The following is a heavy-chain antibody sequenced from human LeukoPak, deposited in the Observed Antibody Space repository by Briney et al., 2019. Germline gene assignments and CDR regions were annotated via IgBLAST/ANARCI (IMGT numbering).Heavy chain of an antibody. CDR3: ARDGDCSGGSCYSAHYYYGMDV. CDR2: ISYDGSNK. CDR1: GFTFSSYA. V-gene: IGHV3-30*04. Sequence: GGSLRLSCAASGFTFSSYAMHWVRQAPGKGLEWVAVISYDGSNKYYADSVKGRFTISRDKSKNTMYLQMNSLRAEDTAVYYCARDGDCSGGSCYSAHYYYGMDVWGKGTTVTVSS. J-gene: IGHJ6*04. D-gene: IGHD2-15*01.